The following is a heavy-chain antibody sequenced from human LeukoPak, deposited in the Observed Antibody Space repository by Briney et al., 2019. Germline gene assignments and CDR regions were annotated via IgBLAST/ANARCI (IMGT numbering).Heavy chain of an antibody. CDR1: GYSISSGYY. J-gene: IGHJ4*02. D-gene: IGHD5-12*01. Sequence: SETLSLTCSVSGYSISSGYYWGWIRQPPGEGLEWIGSIYHTGSTYYNPSLKSRVTISVDTSKNQFSLKLSSVTAADTAVYYCGRHLDIVAPFDYWGQGTLVTVSS. CDR3: GRHLDIVAPFDY. CDR2: IYHTGST. V-gene: IGHV4-38-2*01.